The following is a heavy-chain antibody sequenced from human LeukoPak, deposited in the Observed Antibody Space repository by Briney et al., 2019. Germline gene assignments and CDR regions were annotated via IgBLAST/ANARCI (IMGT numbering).Heavy chain of an antibody. J-gene: IGHJ4*02. D-gene: IGHD5-18*01. CDR1: GGTFSSYA. CDR3: ARGTHLRGYSYGYVFDY. V-gene: IGHV1-69*01. Sequence: SVKVSCKASGGTFSSYAISWVRQAPGHGLEWMGGIIPIFGTANYAQKFQGRVTITADESTSTAYMELSSLRAEDTAVYYCARGTHLRGYSYGYVFDYRGQGTLVTVSS. CDR2: IIPIFGTA.